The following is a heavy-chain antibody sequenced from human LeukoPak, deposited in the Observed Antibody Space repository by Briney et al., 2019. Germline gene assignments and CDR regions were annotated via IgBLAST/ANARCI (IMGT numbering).Heavy chain of an antibody. V-gene: IGHV4-39*01. CDR1: GGSVSSVSYF. J-gene: IGHJ4*02. Sequence: PSETLSLTCTVGGGSVSSVSYFWGWIRQPPGKGLEWIGSIYYSGSTYYNPSLKSRVTISVDPSKNRFSLKFSSVTAADTAVYYCVSQTPLYSGSFYFDYWGQGTLVTVSS. CDR3: VSQTPLYSGSFYFDY. D-gene: IGHD1-26*01. CDR2: IYYSGST.